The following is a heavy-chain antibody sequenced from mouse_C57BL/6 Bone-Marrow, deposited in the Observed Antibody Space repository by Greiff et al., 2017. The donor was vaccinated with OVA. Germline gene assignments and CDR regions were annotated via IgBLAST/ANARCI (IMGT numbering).Heavy chain of an antibody. J-gene: IGHJ2*01. Sequence: EVQVVESGAELVRPGASVKLSCTASGFNIKDDYMHWVKQRPEQGLEWIGWIDPENGDTEYASKFQGKATITADTSSNTAYLQLSSLTSEDTAVYYCTRITTVHYFDYWGQGTTLTVSS. V-gene: IGHV14-4*01. D-gene: IGHD1-1*01. CDR2: IDPENGDT. CDR3: TRITTVHYFDY. CDR1: GFNIKDDY.